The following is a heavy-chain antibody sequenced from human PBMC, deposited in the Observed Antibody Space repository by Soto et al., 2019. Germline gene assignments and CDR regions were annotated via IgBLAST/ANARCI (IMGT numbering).Heavy chain of an antibody. D-gene: IGHD3-10*01. CDR1: GDSITSYY. CDR3: ASVGELPVWFDP. J-gene: IGHJ5*02. Sequence: PSETLSLTCTVSGDSITSYYWSWIRQPPGKGLEWVGYISYTGSTIYNPSLESRATISLDTSKDQVSLSLNSVTVADTGVYYCASVGELPVWFDPWGRGTLVTVSS. CDR2: ISYTGST. V-gene: IGHV4-59*13.